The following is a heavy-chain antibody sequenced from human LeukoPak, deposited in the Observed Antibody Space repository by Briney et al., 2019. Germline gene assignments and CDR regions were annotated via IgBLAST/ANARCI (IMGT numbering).Heavy chain of an antibody. CDR3: AREAVIAAAGTGGLNWFDP. CDR2: IYYSGST. J-gene: IGHJ5*02. V-gene: IGHV4-59*01. D-gene: IGHD6-13*01. CDR1: GGSISSYY. Sequence: SETLSLTCTVSGGSISSYYWSWIRQPPGKGLEWIGYIYYSGSTNYDPSLKSRVTISVDTSKNQFSLKLSSVTAADTAVYYCAREAVIAAAGTGGLNWFDPWGQGTLVTVSS.